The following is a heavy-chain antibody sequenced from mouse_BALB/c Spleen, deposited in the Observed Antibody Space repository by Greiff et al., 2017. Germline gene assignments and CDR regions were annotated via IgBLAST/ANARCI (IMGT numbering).Heavy chain of an antibody. D-gene: IGHD2-4*01. CDR1: GYTFTDYA. CDR2: ISTYYGDA. CDR3: ARGGDYDDGRGYAMDY. V-gene: IGHV1S137*01. J-gene: IGHJ4*01. Sequence: QVQLKESGAELVRPGVSVKISCKGSGYTFTDYAMHWVKQSHAKSLEWIGVISTYYGDASYNQKFKGKATMTVDKSSSTAYMELARLTSEDSAIYYCARGGDYDDGRGYAMDYGGQGTSVTVSS.